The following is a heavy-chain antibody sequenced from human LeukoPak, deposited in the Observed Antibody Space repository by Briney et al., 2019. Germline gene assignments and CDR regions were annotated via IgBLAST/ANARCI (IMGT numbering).Heavy chain of an antibody. D-gene: IGHD6-19*01. CDR3: TKSSYSSQAGWFDP. Sequence: QPCRSLRLSCAASGFIFDDYAMHWVRQAPGKGLEWVSGISYNSGSIAYADSVKGRFTISRDNAKNSLYLQMNSLRAEDTAFYYCTKSSYSSQAGWFDPWGQGTLVTVSS. CDR2: ISYNSGSI. J-gene: IGHJ5*02. CDR1: GFIFDDYA. V-gene: IGHV3-9*01.